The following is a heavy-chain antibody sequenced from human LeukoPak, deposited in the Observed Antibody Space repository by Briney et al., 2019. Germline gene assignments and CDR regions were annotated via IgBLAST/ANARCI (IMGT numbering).Heavy chain of an antibody. D-gene: IGHD5-18*01. CDR2: ILGSGGSP. Sequence: TGGSLRLSCEASGFTFGSHAMYWVRQAPGKGLEWVAGILGSGGSPHYADPVKGRFTISRDNSRNTVYLQINSLRAEDTAVYYCGKTTVGYSSGQKPAWPVDYWGQGTLVTVSS. CDR1: GFTFGSHA. CDR3: GKTTVGYSSGQKPAWPVDY. J-gene: IGHJ4*02. V-gene: IGHV3-23*01.